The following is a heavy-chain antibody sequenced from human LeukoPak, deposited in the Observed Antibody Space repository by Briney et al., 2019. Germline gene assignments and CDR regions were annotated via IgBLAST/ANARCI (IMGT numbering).Heavy chain of an antibody. CDR2: IIPIFGTA. CDR3: ARDVVPYSYYYMDV. Sequence: ASVKVSCKASLGTFSSYAISWVRQAPGQGLEWMGGIIPIFGTANYAQKFQGRVTITADESTSTAYMELSSLRSEDTAVYYCARDVVPYSYYYMDVWGKGTTVTVSS. CDR1: LGTFSSYA. D-gene: IGHD2-21*01. V-gene: IGHV1-69*13. J-gene: IGHJ6*03.